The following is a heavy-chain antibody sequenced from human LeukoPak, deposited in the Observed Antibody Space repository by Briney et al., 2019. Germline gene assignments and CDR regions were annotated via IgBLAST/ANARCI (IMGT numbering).Heavy chain of an antibody. CDR1: GGSISSYY. CDR3: ASHTGGH. J-gene: IGHJ4*02. D-gene: IGHD2-15*01. Sequence: SETLSLTCTVSGGSISSYYWSWIRQPPGKGLEWIGYIYYSGSTYYNPSLKSRVTISVDTSKNQFSLKLSSVTAADTAVYYCASHTGGHWGQGTLVTVSS. CDR2: IYYSGST. V-gene: IGHV4-59*08.